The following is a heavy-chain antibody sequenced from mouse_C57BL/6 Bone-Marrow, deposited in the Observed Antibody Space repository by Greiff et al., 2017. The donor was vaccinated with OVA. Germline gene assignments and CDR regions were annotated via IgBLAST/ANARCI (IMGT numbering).Heavy chain of an antibody. Sequence: VQLQQSGPELVKPGASVKMSCKASGYTFTDYNMHWVKQSHGKSLEWIGYINPNNGGTSYNQKFKGKATLTVNKSSSTAYMELRSLTSEDSSVYYCARKAKPYWYFDVWGTGTTVTVSS. V-gene: IGHV1-22*01. CDR3: ARKAKPYWYFDV. CDR2: INPNNGGT. J-gene: IGHJ1*03. CDR1: GYTFTDYN.